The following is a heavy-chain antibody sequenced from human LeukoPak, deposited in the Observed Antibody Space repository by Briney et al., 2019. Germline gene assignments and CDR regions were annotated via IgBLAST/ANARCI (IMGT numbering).Heavy chain of an antibody. CDR2: INPSGGST. V-gene: IGHV1-46*01. Sequence: ASVKVSCKASGYTFTSYYMHWVRQAPGQGLEWMGIINPSGGSTNYAQKFQGRVTMTTDTSTSTVYMEVRGLRSDDTAMYYCAREMDGSSDYWGPGTLVTVSS. CDR3: AREMDGSSDY. CDR1: GYTFTSYY. D-gene: IGHD3-10*01. J-gene: IGHJ4*02.